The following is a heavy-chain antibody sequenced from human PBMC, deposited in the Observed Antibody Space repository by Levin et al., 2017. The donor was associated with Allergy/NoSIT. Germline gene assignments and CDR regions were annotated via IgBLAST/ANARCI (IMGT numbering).Heavy chain of an antibody. CDR2: MYYSGST. J-gene: IGHJ3*02. V-gene: IGHV4-39*01. D-gene: IGHD2-2*01. Sequence: AGGSLRLSCSVSGDSIIGFTYYWAWIRQSPGKGLEWIGSMYYSGSTDYNPSVKSRVTISADTSKNQFSLTLTSVTAADTAVYHCAREYSSSGPGGSFDIWGQGTTVIVSS. CDR3: AREYSSSGPGGSFDI. CDR1: GDSIIGFTYY.